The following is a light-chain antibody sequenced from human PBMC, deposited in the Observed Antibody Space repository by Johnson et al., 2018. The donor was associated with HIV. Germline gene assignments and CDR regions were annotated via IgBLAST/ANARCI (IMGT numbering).Light chain of an antibody. J-gene: IGLJ1*01. CDR1: SSNIGNNY. Sequence: QSVLTQPPSVSAAPGQTVTISCSGSSSNIGNNYVSWYQQLPGTAPKLLIYEINKRPSGIPDRFSGSKSGTSATLGITGLQTGDEADYYCGTWDSSLSAGVFGTGTKVTVL. CDR2: EIN. CDR3: GTWDSSLSAGV. V-gene: IGLV1-51*02.